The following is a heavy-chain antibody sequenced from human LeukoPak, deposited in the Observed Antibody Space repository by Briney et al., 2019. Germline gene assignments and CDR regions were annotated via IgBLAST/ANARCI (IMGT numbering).Heavy chain of an antibody. CDR1: GGSFSGYY. Sequence: PSETLSLTCAVYGGSFSGYYWSWIRQPSGKGLEWIGEINHSGSTNYNPSLKSRVTISVDTSKNQFSLKLSSVTAADTAVYYCARGLNRTYDYWGQGTLVTVSS. J-gene: IGHJ4*02. CDR2: INHSGST. V-gene: IGHV4-34*01. CDR3: ARGLNRTYDY. D-gene: IGHD2/OR15-2a*01.